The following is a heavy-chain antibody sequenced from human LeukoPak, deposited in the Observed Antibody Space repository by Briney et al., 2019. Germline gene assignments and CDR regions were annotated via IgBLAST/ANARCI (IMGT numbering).Heavy chain of an antibody. V-gene: IGHV4-39*01. CDR2: IYYSGST. CDR3: ARLVGATGSFDY. CDR1: GGSISSSSYY. D-gene: IGHD1-26*01. J-gene: IGHJ4*02. Sequence: SSETLSLTCTVSGGSISSSSYYWGWIRQPPGKGLEWIGSIYYSGSTYYNPSLKSRVTISVDTSKNQFSLKLSSVTAADTAVYYCARLVGATGSFDYWGQGTLVTVSS.